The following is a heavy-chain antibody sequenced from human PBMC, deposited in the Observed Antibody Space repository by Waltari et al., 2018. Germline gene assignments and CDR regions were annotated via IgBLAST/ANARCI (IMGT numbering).Heavy chain of an antibody. CDR3: AKANSSSWYLFDY. J-gene: IGHJ4*02. CDR1: GFTFDAYT. D-gene: IGHD6-13*01. V-gene: IGHV3-43*01. CDR2: ISWDGGST. Sequence: EVQLVESGGVVVQPGGSLRLSCAASGFTFDAYTMHWVRQAPGKGLEWVSLISWDGGSTYYADSVKGRFTISRDNSKNSLYLQMNSLRTEDTALYYCAKANSSSWYLFDYWGQGTLVTVSS.